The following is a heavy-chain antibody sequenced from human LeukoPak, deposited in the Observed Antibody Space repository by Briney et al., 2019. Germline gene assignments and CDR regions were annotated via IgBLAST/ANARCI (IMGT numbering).Heavy chain of an antibody. Sequence: GGSLILSCAASGFTFSSYAMSWVRQAPGKGLEWVAVISYDGSNKYYADSVKGRFTISRDNSKNTLYLQMNSLRAEDTAVYYCAKDKPHRYSYGHRAYYYYGMDVWGQGTTVTVSS. D-gene: IGHD5-18*01. CDR1: GFTFSSYA. CDR3: AKDKPHRYSYGHRAYYYYGMDV. J-gene: IGHJ6*02. CDR2: ISYDGSNK. V-gene: IGHV3-30*18.